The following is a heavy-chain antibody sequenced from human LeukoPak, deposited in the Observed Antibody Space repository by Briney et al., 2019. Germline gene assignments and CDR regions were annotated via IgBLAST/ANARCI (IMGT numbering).Heavy chain of an antibody. CDR3: ARGVIAVAGTSDY. D-gene: IGHD6-19*01. Sequence: GGSLRLSCAASGFTVSSNYMSWVRQAPGKGLEWVSVIYSGGSTYYADSVKGRFTISRDNSKNTLYLQMNSLRAEDTAVYYCARGVIAVAGTSDYWGQGTLVTVSS. CDR1: GFTVSSNY. V-gene: IGHV3-66*01. CDR2: IYSGGST. J-gene: IGHJ4*02.